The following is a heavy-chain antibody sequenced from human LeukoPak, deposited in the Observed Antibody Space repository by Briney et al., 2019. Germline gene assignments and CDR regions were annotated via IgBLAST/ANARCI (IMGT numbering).Heavy chain of an antibody. CDR1: GYSISNGYY. CDR3: ARGAEYYAIWRGYAGYSDY. Sequence: SETLSLTCTVSGYSISNGYYCGWIREPPGKGLEWDGSIYHRGSTYYNPSLRSRVTISLDRSKKKFSLKLTSVTAADTAVYFCARGAEYYAIWRGYAGYSDYWGQGISVTVSS. D-gene: IGHD3-3*01. V-gene: IGHV4-38-2*02. CDR2: IYHRGST. J-gene: IGHJ4*02.